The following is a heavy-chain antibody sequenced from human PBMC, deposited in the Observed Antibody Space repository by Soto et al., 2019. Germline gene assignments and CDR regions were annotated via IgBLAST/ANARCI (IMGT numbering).Heavy chain of an antibody. CDR2: IYYSGST. D-gene: IGHD6-19*01. CDR3: ARCRSSGQTRGAFDI. V-gene: IGHV4-39*01. CDR1: GVSISSTSYY. Sequence: QLQLQESGPGLVKPSETLSLTCTVSGVSISSTSYYWGWIRQPPGKGLEWIGSIYYSGSTYYNPSLKSRFTISLHTSKNQFSLKLSSLTAADTAVYYCARCRSSGQTRGAFDIWGQGTMVTVSS. J-gene: IGHJ3*02.